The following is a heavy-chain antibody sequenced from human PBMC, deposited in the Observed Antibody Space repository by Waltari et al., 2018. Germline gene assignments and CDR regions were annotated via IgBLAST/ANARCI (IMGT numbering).Heavy chain of an antibody. CDR3: AKDMTTVAGTGFDY. Sequence: EVQLVESGGGLVQPGRSPRLSCAASGFTFDDYAMHWFRQAPGKGLEWVSGISWNSGSIGYADSVKGRFTISRDNAKNSLYLQMNSLRAEDTALYYCAKDMTTVAGTGFDYWGQGTLVTVSS. CDR2: ISWNSGSI. J-gene: IGHJ4*02. V-gene: IGHV3-9*01. D-gene: IGHD6-19*01. CDR1: GFTFDDYA.